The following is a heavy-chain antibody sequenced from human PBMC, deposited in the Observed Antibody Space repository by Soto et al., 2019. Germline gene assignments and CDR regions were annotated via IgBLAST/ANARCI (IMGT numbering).Heavy chain of an antibody. CDR1: GASISNGGYY. Sequence: PSETLSLTCTVSGASISNGGYYWSWIRQYPGRGLEWIGYIYYSGGTYYNPSLKSRVTISVDTSKNQFSLRLTAVTAADTAVDCCASLGSAYFDYWGQGTRVAVSS. D-gene: IGHD1-26*01. CDR2: IYYSGGT. V-gene: IGHV4-31*02. J-gene: IGHJ4*02. CDR3: ASLGSAYFDY.